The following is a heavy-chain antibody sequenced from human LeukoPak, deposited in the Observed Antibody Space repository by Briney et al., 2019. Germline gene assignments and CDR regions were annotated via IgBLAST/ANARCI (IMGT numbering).Heavy chain of an antibody. CDR2: MDHGGAP. CDR3: ATPPRGTIAVTRTLGH. J-gene: IGHJ4*02. CDR1: GGSISSYY. D-gene: IGHD1-7*01. Sequence: SETLSLTCTVSGGSISSYYWSWVRQPPGKGLEWVGEMDHGGAPNYNTSRKSRATIAVDTSKNQCTRRLTSVSAADAVVFYCATPPRGTIAVTRTLGHWGQGKQVTVS. V-gene: IGHV4-34*01.